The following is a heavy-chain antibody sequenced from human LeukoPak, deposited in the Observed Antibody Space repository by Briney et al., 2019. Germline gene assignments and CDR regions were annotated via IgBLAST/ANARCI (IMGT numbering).Heavy chain of an antibody. Sequence: GGSLRLSCAASGFTFSSYSMNRVRQAPGKGLEWVSSISSSSSYIYYADSVKGRFTISRDNAKNSLYLQMNSLRAEDTAVYYCARSGLGYCSGGSCYDYWGQGTLVTVSS. CDR1: GFTFSSYS. J-gene: IGHJ4*02. D-gene: IGHD2-15*01. V-gene: IGHV3-21*01. CDR2: ISSSSSYI. CDR3: ARSGLGYCSGGSCYDY.